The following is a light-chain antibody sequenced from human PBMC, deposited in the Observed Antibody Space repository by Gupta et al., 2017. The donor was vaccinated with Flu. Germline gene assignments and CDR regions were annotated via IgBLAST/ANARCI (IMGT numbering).Light chain of an antibody. Sequence: LGERATINCKSSQSVLYSSNNKNYLAWYQQKPGQPPKLLIYWASTRESGVPDRFSGSGSGTDFTLTISSLQAEDVAVYYCQQEYSTPYSFGQGTKMEIK. CDR3: QQEYSTPYS. CDR2: WAS. J-gene: IGKJ2*03. CDR1: QSVLYSSNNKNY. V-gene: IGKV4-1*01.